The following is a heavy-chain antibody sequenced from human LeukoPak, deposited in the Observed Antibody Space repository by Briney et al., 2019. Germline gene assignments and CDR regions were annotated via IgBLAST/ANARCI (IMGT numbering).Heavy chain of an antibody. D-gene: IGHD3-16*02. CDR3: AKDRWPNMITFGGVIAPNYFDY. J-gene: IGHJ4*02. Sequence: ASVKVSCKASGYTFTSYVISWVRQAPGQGLEWMGWISTYNGNTNYAQKLQGRVTMTTDTSTSTAYMELRSLRSDDTAVYYCAKDRWPNMITFGGVIAPNYFDYWGQGTLVTVSS. CDR1: GYTFTSYV. CDR2: ISTYNGNT. V-gene: IGHV1-18*01.